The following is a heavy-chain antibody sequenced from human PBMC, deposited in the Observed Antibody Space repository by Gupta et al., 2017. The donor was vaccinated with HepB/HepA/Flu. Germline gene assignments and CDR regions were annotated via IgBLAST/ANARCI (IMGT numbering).Heavy chain of an antibody. CDR1: GFSFATRGVG. CDR3: THRPSELRSSGGNDY. V-gene: IGHV2-5*01. D-gene: IGHD1-14*01. CDR2: IYWNDDE. Sequence: QITLKESGPTLVKPTQTLTLTCTFSGFSFATRGVGVGWIRQPPGKALEWLALIYWNDDERYSPSLRSRLTITKDTSKNQVVLTMTNMDPADTATYYCTHRPSELRSSGGNDYWGQGTLVTVSS. J-gene: IGHJ4*02.